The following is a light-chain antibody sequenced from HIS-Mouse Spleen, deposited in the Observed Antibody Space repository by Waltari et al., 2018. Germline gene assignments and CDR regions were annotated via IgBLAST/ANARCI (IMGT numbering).Light chain of an antibody. CDR3: SSYTSSSTLV. Sequence: QSALTQPASVSGSPGQSITIPCTRTSSHVGGYNYFPWSQQHPGKAPKLMIYDVSNRPSGVSNRFSGSKSGNTASLTISGLQAEDEADYYCSSYTSSSTLVFGGGTKLTVL. CDR1: SSHVGGYNY. CDR2: DVS. V-gene: IGLV2-14*03. J-gene: IGLJ2*01.